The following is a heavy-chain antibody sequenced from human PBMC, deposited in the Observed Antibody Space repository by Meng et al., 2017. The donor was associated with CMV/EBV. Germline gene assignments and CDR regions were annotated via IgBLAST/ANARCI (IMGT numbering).Heavy chain of an antibody. D-gene: IGHD3-10*01. V-gene: IGHV4-34*01. CDR1: GGSFSGYY. Sequence: GSLRLSCAVYGGSFSGYYWSWIRQPPGKGLEWIGEINHSGSTNYNPSLKSRVTISVDTSKNQFSLKLSSVTAADTAVYYCARRGRITMVRGARYYYGMDVWGQGTTVTVSS. CDR3: ARRGRITMVRGARYYYGMDV. CDR2: INHSGST. J-gene: IGHJ6*02.